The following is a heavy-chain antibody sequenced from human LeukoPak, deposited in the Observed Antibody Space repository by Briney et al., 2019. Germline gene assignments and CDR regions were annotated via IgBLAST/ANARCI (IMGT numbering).Heavy chain of an antibody. D-gene: IGHD5-12*01. CDR1: GGSISSYY. CDR2: FYSGGSA. J-gene: IGHJ4*02. Sequence: PSETLSLTCTVSGGSISSYYWSWIRQPAGKGLEWIGRFYSGGSADYNPSLKSRVTMSVDTSQNQFSLKLSSVTAADTAVYYCARVYSGYDLPGSLANYYFDYWGQGTLVTVSS. CDR3: ARVYSGYDLPGSLANYYFDY. V-gene: IGHV4-4*07.